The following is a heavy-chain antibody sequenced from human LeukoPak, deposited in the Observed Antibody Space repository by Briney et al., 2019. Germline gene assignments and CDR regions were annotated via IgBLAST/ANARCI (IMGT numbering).Heavy chain of an antibody. D-gene: IGHD4-17*01. V-gene: IGHV3-23*01. CDR2: ISGSGGST. CDR3: ARAYGDCVPFDY. CDR1: GGSISSYY. Sequence: ETLSLTCTVSGGSISSYYWSWIRQPPGKGLEWVSAISGSGGSTYYADSVKGRFTISRDNSKNTLYLQMNSLRAEDTAVYYCARAYGDCVPFDYWGQGTLVTVSS. J-gene: IGHJ4*02.